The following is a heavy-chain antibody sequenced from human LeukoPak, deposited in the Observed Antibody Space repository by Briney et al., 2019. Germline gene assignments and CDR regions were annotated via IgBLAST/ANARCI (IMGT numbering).Heavy chain of an antibody. CDR1: GFTFDDYG. Sequence: GGSLRLSCAASGFTFDDYGMSWVRQAPGKGLEWVSGINWNGGSTGYADSVMGRFTISRDNAKNSLYLQMNSLRAEDTALYYCARASRYGDSDRWDYWGQGTLVTVSS. CDR3: ARASRYGDSDRWDY. CDR2: INWNGGST. D-gene: IGHD4-17*01. V-gene: IGHV3-20*04. J-gene: IGHJ4*02.